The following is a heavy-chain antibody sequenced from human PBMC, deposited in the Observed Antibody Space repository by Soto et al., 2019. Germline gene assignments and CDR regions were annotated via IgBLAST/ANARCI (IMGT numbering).Heavy chain of an antibody. J-gene: IGHJ4*02. D-gene: IGHD3-10*01. CDR1: GGSISSGGYY. V-gene: IGHV4-61*08. Sequence: SETLSLTCAVSGGSISSGGYYWSWIRQPPGKGLEWIGYIYYSGSTNYNPSLKSRVTISVDTSKNQFSLKLSSVTAADTAVYYCAGGPTWYYYAAGGQGTLVTVSS. CDR3: AGGPTWYYYAA. CDR2: IYYSGST.